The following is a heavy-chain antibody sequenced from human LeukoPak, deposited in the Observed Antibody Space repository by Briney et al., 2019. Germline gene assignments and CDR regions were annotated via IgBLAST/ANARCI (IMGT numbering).Heavy chain of an antibody. Sequence: SVKVSCKASGGTFSSYAISWVRQAPGQGLEWMGRIISILGIANYAQKFQGRVTITADKSTSTAYMELSSLRSEDTAVYYCAREGWDLTTVVPGTPHYFDYWGQGTLVTVSS. CDR3: AREGWDLTTVVPGTPHYFDY. D-gene: IGHD4-23*01. CDR2: IISILGIA. CDR1: GGTFSSYA. V-gene: IGHV1-69*04. J-gene: IGHJ4*02.